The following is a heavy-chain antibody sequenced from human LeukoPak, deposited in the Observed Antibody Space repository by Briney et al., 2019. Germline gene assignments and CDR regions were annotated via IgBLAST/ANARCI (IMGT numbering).Heavy chain of an antibody. CDR1: GFTFDDYG. CDR2: INWYGGST. CDR3: ARGPELITMVRGVITPQDY. J-gene: IGHJ4*02. D-gene: IGHD3-10*01. V-gene: IGHV3-20*04. Sequence: GGSLRLSCAGSGFTFDDYGMSWVRQAPGKGLEWVSGINWYGGSTGYADSVKGRFTISRDNAKNSLYLQMNSLRAEDTALYYCARGPELITMVRGVITPQDYWGQGTLVTVSS.